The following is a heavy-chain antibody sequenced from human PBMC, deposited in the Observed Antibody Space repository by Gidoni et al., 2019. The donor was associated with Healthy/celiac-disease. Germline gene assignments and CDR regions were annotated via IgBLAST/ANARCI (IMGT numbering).Heavy chain of an antibody. CDR2: IYTSGST. CDR1: GGSISSGSYY. V-gene: IGHV4-61*02. D-gene: IGHD3-22*01. J-gene: IGHJ3*02. Sequence: QVQLQESGPGLVKPSQTLSLTCTVSGGSISSGSYYWSWIRQPAGKGLEWIGRIYTSGSTNYNPSLKSRVTISVDTSKNQFSLKLSSVTAADTAVYYCARNYYDSSGYSDAFDIWGQGTMVTVSS. CDR3: ARNYYDSSGYSDAFDI.